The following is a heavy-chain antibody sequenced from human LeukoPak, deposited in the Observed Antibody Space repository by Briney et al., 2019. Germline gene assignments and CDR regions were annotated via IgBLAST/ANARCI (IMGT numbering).Heavy chain of an antibody. CDR2: IKEDGSDK. CDR1: GFTFSSYR. D-gene: IGHD4-17*01. V-gene: IGHV3-7*01. Sequence: PGGSLRLSCAASGFTFSSYRMSWVCQAPGKGLEWVANIKEDGSDKYYVDSVKGRFTISRDNAKNSLYLQMNSLRAEDTAVYYCARHVPATGYWGQGTLVTVSS. CDR3: ARHVPATGY. J-gene: IGHJ4*02.